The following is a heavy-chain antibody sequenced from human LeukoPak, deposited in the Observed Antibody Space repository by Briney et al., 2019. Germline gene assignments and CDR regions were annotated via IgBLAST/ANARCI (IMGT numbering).Heavy chain of an antibody. J-gene: IGHJ3*01. CDR2: ISDDGSNK. Sequence: GSLRLSCAASGFTFSNYAVHWVRQAPGKGLEWVELISDDGSNKYYTNSVKGRFTISRDNSKNTLYLQMNGLRAEDTAVYYCATRTSGAFDFWGQGTMVIVS. CDR3: ATRTSGAFDF. V-gene: IGHV3-30-3*01. CDR1: GFTFSNYA.